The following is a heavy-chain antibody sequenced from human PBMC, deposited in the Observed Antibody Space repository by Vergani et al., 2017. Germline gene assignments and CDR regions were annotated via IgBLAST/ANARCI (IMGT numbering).Heavy chain of an antibody. V-gene: IGHV1-18*01. Sequence: QVQLVQSGAEVKKPGASVKVSCKASGYTFTSYGISWVRQAPGQGLEWMGWISAYNGNTNYAQKLQGRVTMTTDTSTSTAYMELRSLRSDDTAVYYCARASDGPIYYYYYGMDVWGQGTTVTVSS. CDR3: ARASDGPIYYYYYGMDV. D-gene: IGHD5-24*01. CDR2: ISAYNGNT. J-gene: IGHJ6*02. CDR1: GYTFTSYG.